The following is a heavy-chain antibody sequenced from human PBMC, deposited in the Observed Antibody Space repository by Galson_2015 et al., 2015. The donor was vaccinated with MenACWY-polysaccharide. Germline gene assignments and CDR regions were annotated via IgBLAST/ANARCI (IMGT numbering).Heavy chain of an antibody. CDR2: TYYRSKWYN. CDR3: ARENSYHYVMDV. J-gene: IGHJ6*02. CDR1: GDSVSNYSAA. V-gene: IGHV6-1*01. Sequence: CAISGDSVSNYSAAWNWIRQSPSRGLEWQGRTYYRSKWYNDYAVSVKSRITINPDTSKKQFSLQLNSVTPEDTAVYYCARENSYHYVMDVWGQGTTVTVSS.